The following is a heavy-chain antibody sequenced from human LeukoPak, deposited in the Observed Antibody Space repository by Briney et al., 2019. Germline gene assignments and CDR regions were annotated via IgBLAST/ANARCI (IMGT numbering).Heavy chain of an antibody. CDR2: IYQSGST. Sequence: SGTLSLTCAVAGGSISSSNWWSWVRQPPGKGLEWIWVIYQSGSTNYNPSLKSRVAISVDKSKDQFSLKLSSVTAADTAVYYCARNGDRHIDYWGQGTLVTVSS. V-gene: IGHV4-4*02. CDR3: ARNGDRHIDY. CDR1: GGSISSSNW. D-gene: IGHD2-21*02. J-gene: IGHJ4*02.